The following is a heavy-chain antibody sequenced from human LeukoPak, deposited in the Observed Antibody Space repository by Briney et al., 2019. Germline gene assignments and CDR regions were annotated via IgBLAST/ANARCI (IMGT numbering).Heavy chain of an antibody. CDR3: ARTLRTDLNDAFDA. Sequence: PSETLSLTCIVSGGSISSSRHFWGLIRQPPGKGLEWVGSFYYSGSTYYNPSLKRRVTISADMSKNQFSLELTSVTAADTAIYYCARTLRTDLNDAFDAWGQGTMVTVSS. V-gene: IGHV4-39*01. J-gene: IGHJ3*01. CDR1: GGSISSSRHF. CDR2: FYYSGST.